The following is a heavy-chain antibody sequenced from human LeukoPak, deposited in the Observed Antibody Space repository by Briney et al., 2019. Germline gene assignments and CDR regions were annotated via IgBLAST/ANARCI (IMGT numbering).Heavy chain of an antibody. J-gene: IGHJ3*02. V-gene: IGHV1-58*01. CDR3: AAVPNANAWYWDDAFDI. CDR2: IVVGSGNT. CDR1: GFTFTTSA. Sequence: TSVKVSCKASGFTFTTSAVQWVRQARGQRLEWIGRIVVGSGNTDHAQKFQGRLTITRDISTSTAYMELGILTSDDTAVYYCAAVPNANAWYWDDAFDIWGQGTMVTVSS. D-gene: IGHD2-8*02.